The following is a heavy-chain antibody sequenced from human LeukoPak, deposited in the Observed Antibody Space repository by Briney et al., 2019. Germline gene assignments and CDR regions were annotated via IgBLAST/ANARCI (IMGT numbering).Heavy chain of an antibody. CDR3: ARDMRCSGSFMDV. D-gene: IGHD3-10*02. CDR2: IYYSGST. Sequence: SETLSLTCTVSGGSINSSDHYWAWIRQPPGKGLEWIGYIYYSGSTNYNPSLKSRVTISVDTSKNQFSLKLSSVTAADTAVYYCARDMRCSGSFMDVWGKGTTVTVSS. CDR1: GGSINSSDHY. V-gene: IGHV4-61*08. J-gene: IGHJ6*04.